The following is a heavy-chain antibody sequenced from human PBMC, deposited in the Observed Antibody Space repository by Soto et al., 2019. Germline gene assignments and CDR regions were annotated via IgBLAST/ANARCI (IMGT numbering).Heavy chain of an antibody. J-gene: IGHJ5*02. CDR1: GFTFSSYA. V-gene: IGHV3-23*01. CDR2: ISGSSGST. D-gene: IGHD3-9*01. CDR3: AKDRYFGWLLFFDP. Sequence: GGSLRLSCAASGFTFSSYAMSWVRQAPGKGLEWVSAISGSSGSTYYADSVKGRFTIYRDNSKNTLYLQMNSLRAEDSAVYYCAKDRYFGWLLFFDPWGQGTLVTVSS.